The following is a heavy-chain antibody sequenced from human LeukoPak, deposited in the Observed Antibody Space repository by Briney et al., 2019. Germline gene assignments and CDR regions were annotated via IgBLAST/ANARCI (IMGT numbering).Heavy chain of an antibody. J-gene: IGHJ4*02. D-gene: IGHD3-10*01. CDR1: GYIFTNYY. V-gene: IGHV7-4-1*02. Sequence: ASVKVSCKAFGYIFTNYYIHWVRQAPGQGLEWMGNIDTTAGNPRYAQDFTGRFVFSLDTSVSTAYLQITSLKADDTAAYYCVRGTPTPGMDYWGQGTQVTVSS. CDR2: IDTTAGNP. CDR3: VRGTPTPGMDY.